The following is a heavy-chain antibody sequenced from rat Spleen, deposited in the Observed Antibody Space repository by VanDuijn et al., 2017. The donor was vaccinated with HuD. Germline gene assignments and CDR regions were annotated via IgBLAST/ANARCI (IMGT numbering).Heavy chain of an antibody. V-gene: IGHV2-63*01. CDR2: MTYNGDT. Sequence: QVQLKESGPGLVQPSQTLSLTCTVSGFSLTTYNVHWVRQPPGKGLEWMGRMTYNGDTSYDSALKSRLSISRDTSKNQVFLKVNSLQTDDTAMYFCARKDWYYFDYWGQGVMVTVSS. CDR1: GFSLTTYN. CDR3: ARKDWYYFDY. D-gene: IGHD1-6*01. J-gene: IGHJ2*01.